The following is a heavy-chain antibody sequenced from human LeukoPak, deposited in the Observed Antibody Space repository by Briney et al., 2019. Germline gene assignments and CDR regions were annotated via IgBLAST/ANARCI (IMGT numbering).Heavy chain of an antibody. CDR2: ISFDGNNQ. J-gene: IGHJ4*02. Sequence: GGSLRLSCAASGFTFSTYGMHWARQAPGKGLEWVALISFDGNNQLYVDSVKGRFTISRDNSKNTLSLQMNNLRTEDTAVYYCARDGIRGYYYDSSGYDVYFDNWGQGTLVTVSS. CDR3: ARDGIRGYYYDSSGYDVYFDN. V-gene: IGHV3-30*03. CDR1: GFTFSTYG. D-gene: IGHD3-22*01.